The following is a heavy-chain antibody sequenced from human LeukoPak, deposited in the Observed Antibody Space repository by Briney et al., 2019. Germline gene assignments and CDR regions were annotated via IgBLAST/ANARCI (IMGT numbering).Heavy chain of an antibody. J-gene: IGHJ4*02. CDR1: GYTFTSYY. D-gene: IGHD3-10*01. V-gene: IGHV1-46*01. CDR2: INPSGGST. Sequence: GASVKVSCKSSGYTFTSYYMHWVRQAPGQGLDWMGIINPSGGSTSYAQKFQGRVTMTRDTSTSTVYMELSSLRSEDTAVYYCARFSGSGSYYVEGPDYWGQGTLVTVSS. CDR3: ARFSGSGSYYVEGPDY.